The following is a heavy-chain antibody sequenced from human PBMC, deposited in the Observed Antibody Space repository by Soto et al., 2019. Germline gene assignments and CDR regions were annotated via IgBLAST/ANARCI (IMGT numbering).Heavy chain of an antibody. V-gene: IGHV3-33*01. Sequence: ESGGGVVQPGRSLRLSCAASGFTFSSYGMHWVRQAPGKGLEWVAVIWYDGSNKYYADSVKGRFTISRDNSKNTLYLQMNSLRAEDTAVYYCARDGDSGYAFYYGMDVWGQGTTVTVSS. J-gene: IGHJ6*02. CDR1: GFTFSSYG. CDR2: IWYDGSNK. CDR3: ARDGDSGYAFYYGMDV. D-gene: IGHD5-12*01.